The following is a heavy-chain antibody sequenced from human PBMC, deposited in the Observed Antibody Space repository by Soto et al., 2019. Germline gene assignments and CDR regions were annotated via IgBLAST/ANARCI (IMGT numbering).Heavy chain of an antibody. CDR2: INAGNGNT. J-gene: IGHJ6*02. V-gene: IGHV1-3*01. CDR1: VYTFTNYA. Sequence: ASVKVSCKASVYTFTNYAMHWVRQAPGQRLEWMGWINAGNGNTKYSQKFQGRVTITRDTSASTAYMELSGLRYEDTAVYYCARGPLLWGDVWGQGTTVTVSS. CDR3: ARGPLLWGDV. D-gene: IGHD3-10*01.